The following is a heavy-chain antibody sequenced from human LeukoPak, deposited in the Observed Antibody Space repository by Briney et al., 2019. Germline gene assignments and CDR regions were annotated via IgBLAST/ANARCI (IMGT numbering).Heavy chain of an antibody. V-gene: IGHV4-31*03. CDR3: AREGDSSSTY. Sequence: SETLSLTCTVSGGSISSGGYYWSWLRQHPGTGLEWVGYIYYSGSTFYNPSLKSRVTISVDTSKNQFSLKLSSVTAADTAVYYCAREGDSSSTYWGQGTLVTVSS. D-gene: IGHD6-13*01. CDR1: GGSISSGGYY. CDR2: IYYSGST. J-gene: IGHJ4*02.